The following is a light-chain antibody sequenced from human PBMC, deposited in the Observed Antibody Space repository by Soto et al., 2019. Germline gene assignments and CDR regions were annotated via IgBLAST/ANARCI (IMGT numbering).Light chain of an antibody. V-gene: IGLV2-14*01. CDR3: SSYRTGGSYV. CDR1: SSDVGGYNS. J-gene: IGLJ1*01. Sequence: QSVLTQPASVSGSPGLSIAISCTGTSSDVGGYNSVSWYQQHPGKAPKLVIYDVSSRPSGVSNRFSGSKSGNTASLTISGLEDEDEGDYYCSSYRTGGSYVFGTGTKLTVL. CDR2: DVS.